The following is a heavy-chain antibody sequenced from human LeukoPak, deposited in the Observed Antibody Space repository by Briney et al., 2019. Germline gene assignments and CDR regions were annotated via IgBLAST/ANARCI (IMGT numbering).Heavy chain of an antibody. CDR1: GYTFTGYY. J-gene: IGHJ6*02. CDR3: ARGDPNSSGWFDYYYGMDV. CDR2: INPNSGGT. V-gene: IGHV1-2*02. D-gene: IGHD6-19*01. Sequence: ASVKVSCKASGYTFTGYYMHWVRQAPGQGLEWMGWINPNSGGTNYAQKFQGRVTMTRDTSISTAYMELSRLRSDDTAVYYCARGDPNSSGWFDYYYGMDVWGQGTTVTVSS.